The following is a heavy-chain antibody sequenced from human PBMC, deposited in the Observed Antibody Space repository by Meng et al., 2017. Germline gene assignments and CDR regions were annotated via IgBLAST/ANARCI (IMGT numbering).Heavy chain of an antibody. CDR3: ARDLLYDILTGYYPD. CDR2: INSDGSST. J-gene: IGHJ4*02. V-gene: IGHV3-74*01. D-gene: IGHD3-9*01. Sequence: GESLKISCAASGFTFSSYWMHWVRQAPGKGLVWVSRINSDGSSTSYADSVKGRFTISRDNAKNTLYLQMNSLRAEDTAVYYCARDLLYDILTGYYPDWGQGTLVTVSS. CDR1: GFTFSSYW.